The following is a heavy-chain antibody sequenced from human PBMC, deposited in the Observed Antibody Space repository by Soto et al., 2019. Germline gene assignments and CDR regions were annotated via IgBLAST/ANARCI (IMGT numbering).Heavy chain of an antibody. Sequence: SETLSLTCTVSGGSISSSSYYWGWIRQPPGKGLEWIGSIYYSGSTYYNPSLKSRVTISVDTSKNQFSLRVRSVTAADTAFYYCSRIRGLGEVSPYFDHWGQGARVTVSS. CDR1: GGSISSSSYY. D-gene: IGHD3-16*01. J-gene: IGHJ4*02. CDR2: IYYSGST. V-gene: IGHV4-39*07. CDR3: SRIRGLGEVSPYFDH.